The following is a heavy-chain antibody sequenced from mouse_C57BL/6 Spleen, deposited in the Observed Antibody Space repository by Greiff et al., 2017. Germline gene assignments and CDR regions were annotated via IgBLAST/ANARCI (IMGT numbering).Heavy chain of an antibody. CDR1: GFNIKDYY. CDR2: IDPEDGET. V-gene: IGHV14-2*01. J-gene: IGHJ4*01. D-gene: IGHD1-1*01. CDR3: ATDYYGSSYHYAMDY. Sequence: VQLKESGAELVKPGASVKLSCTASGFNIKDYYMHWVKQRTEQGLAWIGRIDPEDGETKYAPKFQGKATITADPSSNTAYLQLSSLTSEDTAVYYCATDYYGSSYHYAMDYWGQGTSVTVSS.